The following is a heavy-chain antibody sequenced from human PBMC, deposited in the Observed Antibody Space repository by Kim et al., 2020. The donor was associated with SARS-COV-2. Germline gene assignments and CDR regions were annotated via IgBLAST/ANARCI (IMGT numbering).Heavy chain of an antibody. V-gene: IGHV3-48*03. CDR1: GFTFSSYE. J-gene: IGHJ6*02. CDR3: ARARGIFGVVPPLGEGTGPYYYGMDV. D-gene: IGHD3-3*01. CDR2: ISSSGSTI. Sequence: GGSLRLSCAASGFTFSSYEMNWVRQAPGKGLEWVSYISSSGSTIYYADSVKGRFTISRDNAKNSLYLQMNSLRAEDTAVYYCARARGIFGVVPPLGEGTGPYYYGMDVWGQGTTVTVSS.